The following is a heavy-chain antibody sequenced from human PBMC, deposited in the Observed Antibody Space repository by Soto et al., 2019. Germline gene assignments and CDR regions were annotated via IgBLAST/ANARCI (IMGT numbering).Heavy chain of an antibody. V-gene: IGHV5-51*01. CDR3: VTLDRTNSWSGFDY. CDR2: IYPGDSDT. Sequence: GESLKISCKGCGYSFTKYWIGWVRQMPGKGLVWMGIIYPGDSDTKYSPSFQGQVTISADRSISTAYLQWSSLEASDTAMYYCVTLDRTNSWSGFDYWGQGTLVTVSS. D-gene: IGHD6-13*01. J-gene: IGHJ4*02. CDR1: GYSFTKYW.